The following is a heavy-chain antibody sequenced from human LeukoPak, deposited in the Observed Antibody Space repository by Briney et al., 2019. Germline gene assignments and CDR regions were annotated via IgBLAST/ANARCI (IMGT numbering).Heavy chain of an antibody. CDR3: ARDRAFPNDVFDI. CDR2: IHGTDGRT. V-gene: IGHV3-23*01. D-gene: IGHD2/OR15-2a*01. J-gene: IGHJ3*02. CDR1: GFTFSNYA. Sequence: GGSLRLSCAASGFTFSNYAMSWVRQAPGKGLEWVSAIHGTDGRTWYPDSVEGRCTISRDNSRNTLYLQLDSLRAEDTAVYYCARDRAFPNDVFDIWGQGTMVSVSS.